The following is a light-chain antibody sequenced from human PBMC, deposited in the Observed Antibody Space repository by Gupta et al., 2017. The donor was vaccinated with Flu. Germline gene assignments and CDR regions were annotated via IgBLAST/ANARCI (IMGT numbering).Light chain of an antibody. J-gene: IGLJ2*01. CDR3: QVSDTGSDHLV. Sequence: SYVLSQSPSVAVAPGQTDTITCGGNNVGRKSVHWYQQKPGQAPVRVVFDEGDRPSGIPERFSCYNSGNTATRQTRRVEAGDEADDYWQVSDTGSDHLVLGRGTKLTVL. CDR2: DEG. V-gene: IGLV3-21*02. CDR1: NVGRKS.